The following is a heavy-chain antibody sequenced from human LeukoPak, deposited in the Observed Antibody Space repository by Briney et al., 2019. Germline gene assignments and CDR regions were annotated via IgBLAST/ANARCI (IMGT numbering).Heavy chain of an antibody. V-gene: IGHV3-9*01. CDR2: ISWNSAAI. J-gene: IGHJ3*02. Sequence: GRSLRLSCAASGFIFHDYAMHWVRQVPGKELEWVSGISWNSAAIGYADSVRGRFIISRDNAKNSLYLQMNSLRFEDTALYYCAKRARRGIGADGDGFDIWGQGTMVTVSS. CDR3: AKRARRGIGADGDGFDI. CDR1: GFIFHDYA. D-gene: IGHD6-13*01.